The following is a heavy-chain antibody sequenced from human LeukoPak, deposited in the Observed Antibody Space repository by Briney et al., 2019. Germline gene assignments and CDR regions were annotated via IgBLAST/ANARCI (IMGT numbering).Heavy chain of an antibody. Sequence: GGSLRLSCAASGFTFSSYAMSWVRQAPGKGLEWVSPISGGGGGTDYADSVKGRFTISRDNSKNMLYLQMNSLRAEDTAVYYCAKGSYYDISGPFDYWGQGTLVTVSS. J-gene: IGHJ4*02. CDR3: AKGSYYDISGPFDY. CDR1: GFTFSSYA. D-gene: IGHD3-22*01. V-gene: IGHV3-23*01. CDR2: ISGGGGGT.